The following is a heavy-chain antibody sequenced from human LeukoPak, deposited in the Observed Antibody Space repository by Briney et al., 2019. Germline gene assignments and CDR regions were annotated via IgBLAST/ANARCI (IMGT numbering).Heavy chain of an antibody. V-gene: IGHV3-53*01. J-gene: IGHJ4*02. CDR2: IYSGGST. Sequence: GGSLRLSCAASGFTFSSYSMNWVRQAPGKGLEWVSVIYSGGSTYYADSVKGRFTISRDNSKNTLYLQMNSLRAEDTAVYYCARKIGDYENYWGQGTLVTVSS. CDR3: ARKIGDYENY. CDR1: GFTFSSYS. D-gene: IGHD4-17*01.